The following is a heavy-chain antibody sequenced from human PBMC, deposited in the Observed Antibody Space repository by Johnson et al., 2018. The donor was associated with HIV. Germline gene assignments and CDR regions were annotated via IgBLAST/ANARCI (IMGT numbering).Heavy chain of an antibody. J-gene: IGHJ3*02. CDR3: TTDWDIVVVPAPAFDI. CDR2: IKSKTDGGTI. CDR1: GFTFDDYG. Sequence: VYLVESGGGLVQPGGSLRLSCAASGFTFDDYGMHWVRQAPGKGLEWVGRIKSKTDGGTIDYGAPVKGRFTISRDDSKNTLYLQMNSLKSEDTAVYYCTTDWDIVVVPAPAFDIWGQGTKVTVSS. D-gene: IGHD2-2*01. V-gene: IGHV3-15*01.